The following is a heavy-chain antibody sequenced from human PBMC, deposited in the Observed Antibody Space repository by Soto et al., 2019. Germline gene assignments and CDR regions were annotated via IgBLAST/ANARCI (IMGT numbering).Heavy chain of an antibody. CDR1: GGSFSGYY. CDR2: INHSGST. D-gene: IGHD3-10*01. V-gene: IGHV4-34*01. Sequence: SETLSLTCAVYGGSFSGYYWNWIRQPPGKGLEWIGEINHSGSTNYNPSLKSRVTISVDTSKNQFSLKLSSVTAADTAVYDCARGYGRNFDYWGQRTLVPVSS. J-gene: IGHJ4*02. CDR3: ARGYGRNFDY.